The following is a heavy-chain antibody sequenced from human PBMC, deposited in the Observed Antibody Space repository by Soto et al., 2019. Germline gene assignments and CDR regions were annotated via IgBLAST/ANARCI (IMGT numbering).Heavy chain of an antibody. CDR3: ARPLTYSNGWYSDAFDI. CDR2: IYPGDSDT. CDR1: GYSFTSYW. D-gene: IGHD6-19*01. Sequence: GESLKISCKGSGYSFTSYWIGWVRQMPVKGLEWMGIIYPGDSDTRYSPSFQGQVTISADKSISTAYLQWSSLKASDTAMYYCARPLTYSNGWYSDAFDIWGQGTMVTVSS. J-gene: IGHJ3*02. V-gene: IGHV5-51*01.